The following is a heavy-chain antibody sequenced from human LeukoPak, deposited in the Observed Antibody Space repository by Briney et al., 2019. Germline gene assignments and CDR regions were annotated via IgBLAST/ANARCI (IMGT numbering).Heavy chain of an antibody. CDR1: GGSFSGYY. CDR2: INHSGST. V-gene: IGHV4-34*01. D-gene: IGHD2-8*01. Sequence: PSETLSLTCAVYGGSFSGYYWSWIRQPPGKGLEWIGEINHSGSTNYNPSLKSRVTISVDTSKNQFSLKLSSVTAADTAVYYCARKPCTNGVCYGRTYNRFDPWGQGTLVTVSS. CDR3: ARKPCTNGVCYGRTYNRFDP. J-gene: IGHJ5*02.